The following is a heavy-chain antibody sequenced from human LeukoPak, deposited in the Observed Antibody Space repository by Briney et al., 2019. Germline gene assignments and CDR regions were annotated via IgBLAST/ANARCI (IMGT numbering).Heavy chain of an antibody. Sequence: SETLSLTCAVYGGSFSGYYWSWIRQPPGKGLEWIGEINRSGSTNYNPSLKSRVTISVDTSKNQFSLKLSSVTAADTAVYYCARSWGIAARPRYFDLWGRGTLVTVSS. CDR3: ARSWGIAARPRYFDL. V-gene: IGHV4-34*01. J-gene: IGHJ2*01. CDR2: INRSGST. CDR1: GGSFSGYY. D-gene: IGHD6-6*01.